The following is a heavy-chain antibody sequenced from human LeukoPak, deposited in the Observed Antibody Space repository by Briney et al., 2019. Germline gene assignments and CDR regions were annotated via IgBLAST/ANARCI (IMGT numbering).Heavy chain of an antibody. CDR2: ISSSSSTI. J-gene: IGHJ4*02. V-gene: IGHV3-48*01. CDR3: ARDGDNCSGGSCYSGGVYYFDY. CDR1: GFTFSSYS. D-gene: IGHD2-15*01. Sequence: GGSLRLSCAASGFTFSSYSMNWVRQAPGKGLEWVSYISSSSSTIYYADSVKGRFTISRDNAKNSLYLQMNSLRAEDTAVYYCARDGDNCSGGSCYSGGVYYFDYWGQGTLVTVSS.